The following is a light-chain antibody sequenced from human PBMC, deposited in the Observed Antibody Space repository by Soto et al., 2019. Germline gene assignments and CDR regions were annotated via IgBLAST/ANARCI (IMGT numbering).Light chain of an antibody. J-gene: IGKJ2*01. CDR1: QSINSN. Sequence: EIVMTQSPATLSVSPGERATLSCRASQSINSNLAWYQQRPGQAPRLLIYGASTRATGIPARFSGSGSGAECTLTISSLQSEDFGVYYCQQYNNWPPYTFGQGTKLEI. CDR2: GAS. V-gene: IGKV3-15*01. CDR3: QQYNNWPPYT.